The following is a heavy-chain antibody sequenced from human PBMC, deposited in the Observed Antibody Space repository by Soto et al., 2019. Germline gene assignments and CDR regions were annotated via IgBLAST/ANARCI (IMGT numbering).Heavy chain of an antibody. Sequence: GESLKISCKASGCTFTDAWIGWVRQMPGKGLEWMGIVYPGDSQTRYNPSFQGQINISADKSITTAYLQWTSLKASDSAMYYCARQKGYWGQGTLVTVSS. CDR1: GCTFTDAW. CDR2: VYPGDSQT. V-gene: IGHV5-51*01. CDR3: ARQKGY. J-gene: IGHJ4*02.